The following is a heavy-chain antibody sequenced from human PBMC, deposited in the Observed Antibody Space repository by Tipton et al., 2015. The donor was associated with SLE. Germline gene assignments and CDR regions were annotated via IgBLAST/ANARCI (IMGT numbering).Heavy chain of an antibody. CDR3: AGRSPRLGTSTRGWFDP. CDR1: GGSISNYY. D-gene: IGHD3-9*01. CDR2: IYSSGNT. V-gene: IGHV4-4*07. Sequence: PGLVKPSETLSLTCTVSGGSISNYYWNWIRQPAGKGLEWIGRIYSSGNTNYNPYLKSRVPMSLDTSKNHFSLKLTSLTAADTGLYYCAGRSPRLGTSTRGWFDPWGQGILVTVSS. J-gene: IGHJ5*02.